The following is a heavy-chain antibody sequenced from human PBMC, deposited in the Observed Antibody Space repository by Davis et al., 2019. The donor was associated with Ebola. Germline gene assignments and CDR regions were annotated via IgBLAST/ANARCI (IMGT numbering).Heavy chain of an antibody. J-gene: IGHJ4*02. CDR3: ARGDEWELLDFDY. D-gene: IGHD1-26*01. V-gene: IGHV4-39*07. CDR2: INHSGST. Sequence: MPSETLSLTCTVSGGSISSSSYYWGWIRQPPGKGLEWIGEINHSGSTNYNPSLKSRVTISVDTSKNQFSLKLSSVTAADTAVYYCARGDEWELLDFDYWGQGTLVTVSS. CDR1: GGSISSSSYY.